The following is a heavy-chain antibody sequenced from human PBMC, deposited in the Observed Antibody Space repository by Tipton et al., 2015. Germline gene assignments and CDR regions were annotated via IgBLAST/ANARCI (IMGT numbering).Heavy chain of an antibody. CDR2: IRGSPEAI. Sequence: SLRLSCAASGFSFSSFSLNWVRQAPGQGLEWLSYIRGSPEAILYSDSVKGRFTISRDDAKTSLYLQMDYLTVEDTAVYYCVRDPSFVFDLGGQGTLVPVFS. CDR1: GFSFSSFS. D-gene: IGHD3-3*01. CDR3: VRDPSFVFDL. V-gene: IGHV3-48*01. J-gene: IGHJ3*01.